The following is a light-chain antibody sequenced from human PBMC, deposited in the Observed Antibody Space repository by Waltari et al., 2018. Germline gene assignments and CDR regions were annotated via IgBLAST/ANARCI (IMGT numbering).Light chain of an antibody. V-gene: IGKV3-11*01. Sequence: EIVLTQSPATLSLSPAERATLSCRASQSVSRYLAWYQQKPGQAPRLLIYDASNRATGIPARFSGSGSGTDFTLTISSLEPEDSAVYYCQQRSIWPPLTFGGGTKVEIK. J-gene: IGKJ4*01. CDR3: QQRSIWPPLT. CDR1: QSVSRY. CDR2: DAS.